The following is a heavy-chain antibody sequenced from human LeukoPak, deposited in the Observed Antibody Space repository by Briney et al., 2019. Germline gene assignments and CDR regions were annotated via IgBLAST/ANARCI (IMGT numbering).Heavy chain of an antibody. Sequence: GGSLRLSCAASGFTFSSYSVNWVRQAPGKGLEWVSAISGSGGSTYYADSVKGRFTISRDNSKNTLYLQMNSLRAEDTAVYYCAKGDGSGSYSLDYWGQGTLVTVSS. CDR1: GFTFSSYS. V-gene: IGHV3-23*01. CDR3: AKGDGSGSYSLDY. CDR2: ISGSGGST. J-gene: IGHJ4*02. D-gene: IGHD3-10*01.